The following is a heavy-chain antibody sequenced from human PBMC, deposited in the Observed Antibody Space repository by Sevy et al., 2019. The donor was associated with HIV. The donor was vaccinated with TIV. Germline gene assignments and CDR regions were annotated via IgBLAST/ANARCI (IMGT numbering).Heavy chain of an antibody. CDR2: ISYDGSNK. J-gene: IGHJ4*02. CDR3: ARTMYYYDSSGYYNY. Sequence: GGSLRLSCAASGFTFSSYAMHWVRQAPGKGLEWVAVISYDGSNKYYADSVKGRFTISRDNSKNTLYLQMNSLRADDTAVYYCARTMYYYDSSGYYNYWGQGTLVTVSS. V-gene: IGHV3-30*04. D-gene: IGHD3-22*01. CDR1: GFTFSSYA.